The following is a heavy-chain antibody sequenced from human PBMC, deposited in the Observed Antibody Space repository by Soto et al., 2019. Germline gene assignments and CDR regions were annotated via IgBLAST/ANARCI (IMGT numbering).Heavy chain of an antibody. CDR1: GFTFPNTW. Sequence: GGSLRLSCTASGFTFPNTWMNWVRQAPGKGLEWVGRIRSKTDGGTTDYAAPVKGRFTISRDDSKNTLYLQMNSLKTEDTAVYYCTTADTAMAPDYYYYGMDVWGQGTTVTVSS. J-gene: IGHJ6*02. V-gene: IGHV3-15*07. D-gene: IGHD5-18*01. CDR2: IRSKTDGGTT. CDR3: TTADTAMAPDYYYYGMDV.